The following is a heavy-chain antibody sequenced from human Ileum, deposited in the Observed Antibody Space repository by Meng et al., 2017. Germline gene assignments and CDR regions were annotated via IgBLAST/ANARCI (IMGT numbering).Heavy chain of an antibody. CDR2: INHSGST. Sequence: QALLQKWGAGLWKPAETLSLSFAVYGGAFDGYYWTWIRQSPGKGLEWIGEINHSGSTNFNPSLKSRVTMSVDTSKKQFSLNLTSVTAADTAMYYWVRGLLVPNAIRTEYFPLWGQGTQVTVSS. D-gene: IGHD2-2*02. CDR1: GGAFDGYY. V-gene: IGHV4-34*01. J-gene: IGHJ1*01. CDR3: VRGLLVPNAIRTEYFPL.